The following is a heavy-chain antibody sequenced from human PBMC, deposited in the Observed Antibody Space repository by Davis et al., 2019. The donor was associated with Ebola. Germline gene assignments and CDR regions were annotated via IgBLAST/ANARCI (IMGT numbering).Heavy chain of an antibody. Sequence: AASVKVSCKVSGYTLTELSMHWVRQAPGKGLEWMGGFDPDHGETIYTQRFQGRVTMTEDTATDTAYMELRSLSSEDTAVYYCATETGISGIMPSGYYGLDVWGTGTTVTVSS. D-gene: IGHD1-20*01. CDR1: GYTLTELS. J-gene: IGHJ6*04. V-gene: IGHV1-24*01. CDR2: FDPDHGET. CDR3: ATETGISGIMPSGYYGLDV.